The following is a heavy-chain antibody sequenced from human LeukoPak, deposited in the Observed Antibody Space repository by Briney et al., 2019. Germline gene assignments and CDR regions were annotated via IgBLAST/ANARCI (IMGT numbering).Heavy chain of an antibody. D-gene: IGHD2-15*01. CDR2: TYYRSKWYN. J-gene: IGHJ6*02. CDR1: GDSVSSNSAA. CDR3: ARAAHIVVVVAARASYYYGMDV. Sequence: SQTLSLTCAISGDSVSSNSAAWNWIRQSPSRGLEWLGRTYYRSKWYNDYAVSVKSRITINPDTSKNQFSLQLNSVTPEDTAVYYCARAAHIVVVVAARASYYYGMDVWGQGTTVIVSS. V-gene: IGHV6-1*01.